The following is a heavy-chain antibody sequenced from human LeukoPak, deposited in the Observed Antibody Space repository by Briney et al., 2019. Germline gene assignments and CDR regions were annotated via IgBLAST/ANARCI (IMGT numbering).Heavy chain of an antibody. V-gene: IGHV1-2*02. CDR3: ARGLWFGELFLTYFDC. D-gene: IGHD3-10*01. CDR1: GYTFTGYY. Sequence: ASVKVSCKASGYTFTGYYMHWVRQAPGQGLEWMGWINPNSGGTNYAQKFQGRVTMTRDTSISTAYMELSRLRSDDTAVYYCARGLWFGELFLTYFDCWGQGTLVTVSS. J-gene: IGHJ4*02. CDR2: INPNSGGT.